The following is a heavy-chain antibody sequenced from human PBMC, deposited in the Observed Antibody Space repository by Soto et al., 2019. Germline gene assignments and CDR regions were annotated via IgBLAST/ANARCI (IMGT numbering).Heavy chain of an antibody. D-gene: IGHD3-10*01. CDR2: IYHSGST. CDR1: GGSISSSNW. CDR3: ARVGLLWFGESHFDP. Sequence: PSETLSLTCAVSGGSISSSNWWSWVRQPPGKGLEWIGEIYHSGSTNYNPSLKSRVTISVDKSKNQFSLKLSSVTAADTAVYYCARVGLLWFGESHFDPCGQGTLVTVP. J-gene: IGHJ5*02. V-gene: IGHV4-4*02.